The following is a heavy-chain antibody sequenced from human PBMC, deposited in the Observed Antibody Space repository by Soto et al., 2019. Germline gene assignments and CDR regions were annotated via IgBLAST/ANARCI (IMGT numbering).Heavy chain of an antibody. CDR1: GGSIYSGGSY. CDR2: IYYSGST. CDR3: AKDKNYGDYVL. Sequence: QVQLQESGPGLVRPSQTLSLTCSVSGGSIYSGGSYLSWIRQYPGKGLEWIGNIYYSGSTYYNPSLKIRVTLSADTSNNQFSLTVTSVTAADTAVYYCAKDKNYGDYVLWGQGTLVTVSS. J-gene: IGHJ4*02. V-gene: IGHV4-31*03. D-gene: IGHD4-17*01.